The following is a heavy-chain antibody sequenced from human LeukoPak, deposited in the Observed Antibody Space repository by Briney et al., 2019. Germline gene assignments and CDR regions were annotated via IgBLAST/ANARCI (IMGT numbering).Heavy chain of an antibody. Sequence: PGGSLRLSCTASGFTFSAYAMMWVSQAPGKGPEWVSAIRGGGGSAFYADSVKGRFTIPRDNSKYTLFLQMNSLRAEDTAVYYCARDPNGDYIGAFDVWGPGTMVTVSS. CDR1: GFTFSAYA. J-gene: IGHJ3*01. CDR2: IRGGGGSA. CDR3: ARDPNGDYIGAFDV. V-gene: IGHV3-23*01. D-gene: IGHD4-17*01.